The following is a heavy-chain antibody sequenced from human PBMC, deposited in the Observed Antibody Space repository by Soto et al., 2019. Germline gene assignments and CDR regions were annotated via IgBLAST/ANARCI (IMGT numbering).Heavy chain of an antibody. CDR2: ISGSDGKT. CDR1: GFSFASFA. CDR3: AKWSYLYX. Sequence: GGSLRLSCTTSGFSFASFAMTWVRQAPGKGLEWVATISGSDGKTYYADSVKGRFSISRDTSRNTLYLQMNSLRADDTAIYYCAKWSYLYXWGQGTRVTVSX. J-gene: IGHJ4*02. D-gene: IGHD3-16*02. V-gene: IGHV3-23*01.